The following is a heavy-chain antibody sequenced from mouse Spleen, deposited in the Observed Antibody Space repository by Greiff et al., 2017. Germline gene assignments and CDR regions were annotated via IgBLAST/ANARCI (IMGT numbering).Heavy chain of an antibody. CDR2: IYPGNSDT. CDR1: GYTFTSYW. Sequence: VQLQQSGTVLARPGASVKMSCKTSGYTFTSYWMHWVKQRPGQGLEWIGAIYPGNSDTSYNQKFKGKAKLTAVTSASTAYMELSSLTNEDSAVYYCTRDDGYPYYFDYWGQGTTLTVSS. V-gene: IGHV1-5*01. D-gene: IGHD2-3*01. J-gene: IGHJ2*01. CDR3: TRDDGYPYYFDY.